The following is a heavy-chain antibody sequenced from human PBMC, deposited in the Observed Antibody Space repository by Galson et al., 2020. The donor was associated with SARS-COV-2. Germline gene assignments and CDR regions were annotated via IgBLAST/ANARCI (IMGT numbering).Heavy chain of an antibody. Sequence: ASVKVSCKVSGYTLTELSMHWVRQAPGKGLEWMGGFDPEDGETIYAQKFQGRVTMTEDTSTDTAYMELSSLRSEDTAVYYCATSTPHCGGDCSNWVDPWGQGTLVTVSA. D-gene: IGHD2-21*02. J-gene: IGHJ5*02. CDR3: ATSTPHCGGDCSNWVDP. V-gene: IGHV1-24*01. CDR1: GYTLTELS. CDR2: FDPEDGET.